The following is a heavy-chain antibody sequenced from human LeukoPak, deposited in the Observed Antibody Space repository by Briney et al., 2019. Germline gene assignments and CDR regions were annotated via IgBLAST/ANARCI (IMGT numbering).Heavy chain of an antibody. V-gene: IGHV4-59*01. Sequence: SETLSLTCTVSGDSISSYYWSWIRQPPGKGLEWIGYIYHSGSTNYNPSLKSRVTISADTSKDQFSLKLASVTAADTAVYYCATGYSSTWYYFDYWGQGTLATVSS. CDR3: ATGYSSTWYYFDY. D-gene: IGHD6-13*01. CDR1: GDSISSYY. J-gene: IGHJ4*02. CDR2: IYHSGST.